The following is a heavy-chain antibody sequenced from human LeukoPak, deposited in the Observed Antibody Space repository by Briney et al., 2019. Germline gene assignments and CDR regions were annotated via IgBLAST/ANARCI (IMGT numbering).Heavy chain of an antibody. CDR1: GGTFSSYA. Sequence: ASVKVSCKASGGTFSSYAISWVRQAPGQGLEWMGWIIPHSGATNYAQKFQGRVTMTRDTSISTAYMELSRLRSDDTAVYYCALSVGATMGFDYWGQGTLVTVSS. D-gene: IGHD1-26*01. V-gene: IGHV1-2*02. CDR3: ALSVGATMGFDY. J-gene: IGHJ4*02. CDR2: IIPHSGAT.